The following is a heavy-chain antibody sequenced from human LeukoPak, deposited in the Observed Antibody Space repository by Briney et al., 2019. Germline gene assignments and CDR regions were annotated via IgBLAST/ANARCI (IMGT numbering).Heavy chain of an antibody. V-gene: IGHV4-4*07. D-gene: IGHD3-22*01. CDR1: DGSISNYY. Sequence: SETLSLTCTVSDGSISNYYWTWIRQPAGKGLEWIGRIYVSGSTNYNPSLKSRVTISVDTSKDQFSLKLNSVTAADTAVYYCARSNYDNYFDYWGQGTLVTVSS. J-gene: IGHJ4*02. CDR3: ARSNYDNYFDY. CDR2: IYVSGST.